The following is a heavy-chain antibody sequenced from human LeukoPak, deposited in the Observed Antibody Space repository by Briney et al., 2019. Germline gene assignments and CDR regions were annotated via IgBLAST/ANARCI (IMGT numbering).Heavy chain of an antibody. CDR2: IKQDGSEK. CDR3: AREWYTSAWDY. J-gene: IGHJ4*02. Sequence: QPGGSLRLSCAASGFTFSSYWMTWVRQAPGKGLEWVANIKQDGSEKYYVDSVKGRFTISRDNAKNSLYLQMDSLRAEDTAVYYCAREWYTSAWDYWGQGTLVTVSS. CDR1: GFTFSSYW. D-gene: IGHD6-19*01. V-gene: IGHV3-7*05.